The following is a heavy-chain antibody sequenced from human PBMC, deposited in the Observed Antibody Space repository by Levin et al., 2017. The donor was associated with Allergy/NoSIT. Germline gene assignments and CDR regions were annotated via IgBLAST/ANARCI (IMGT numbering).Heavy chain of an antibody. V-gene: IGHV5-51*01. CDR2: IYPGDSDT. J-gene: IGHJ4*02. CDR3: ARGYYDILTGWTPFDY. Sequence: GESLKISCKGSGYSFTSYWIGWVRQMPGKGLEWMGIIYPGDSDTRYSPSFQGQVTISADKSISTAYLQWSSLKASDTAMYYCARGYYDILTGWTPFDYWGQGTLVTVSS. CDR1: GYSFTSYW. D-gene: IGHD3-9*01.